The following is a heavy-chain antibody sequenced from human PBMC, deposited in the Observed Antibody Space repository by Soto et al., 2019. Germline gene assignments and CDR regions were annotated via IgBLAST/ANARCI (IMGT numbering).Heavy chain of an antibody. Sequence: SETLSLTCTVSGASVSTSTYYWSWVRQPPGKGLEWIGYVFYTGTTNYNPSLKSRVTLSVDTSKNQFSLKLTSVTVADTAVYYCARDLGMVAKFYFDYWGEGTLVTVSP. CDR2: VFYTGTT. V-gene: IGHV4-61*01. J-gene: IGHJ4*02. CDR3: ARDLGMVAKFYFDY. D-gene: IGHD2-15*01. CDR1: GASVSTSTYY.